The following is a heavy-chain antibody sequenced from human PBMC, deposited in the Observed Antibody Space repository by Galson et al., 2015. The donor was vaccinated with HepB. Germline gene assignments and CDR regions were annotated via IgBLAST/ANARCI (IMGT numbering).Heavy chain of an antibody. J-gene: IGHJ4*02. CDR1: GGSISSSSYY. V-gene: IGHV4-39*07. Sequence: LSLTCTVSGGSISSSSYYWGWIRRPPGKGLEWIGSIYYSGSTYYNPSLKSRVTISVDTSKNQFSLKLSSVTAADTAVYYCARDSSIGVSSFDYWGQGTLVTVSS. D-gene: IGHD2-8*01. CDR2: IYYSGST. CDR3: ARDSSIGVSSFDY.